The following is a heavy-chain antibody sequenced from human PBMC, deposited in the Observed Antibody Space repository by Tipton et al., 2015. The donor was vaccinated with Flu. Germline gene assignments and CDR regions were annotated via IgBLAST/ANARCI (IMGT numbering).Heavy chain of an antibody. CDR3: ASDPRLSGSEAQDY. Sequence: QLVQSGAEVKKPGASVKVSCKTSGYTFTSSFIQWVRQAPGQGLEWMGIINPNVDSTNYAQKFQGRLTITRDTSTSTVYMELSSLTSEDTAVFFCASDPRLSGSEAQDYWGQGTLVAVSS. CDR1: GYTFTSSF. V-gene: IGHV1-46*01. J-gene: IGHJ4*02. D-gene: IGHD5-12*01. CDR2: INPNVDST.